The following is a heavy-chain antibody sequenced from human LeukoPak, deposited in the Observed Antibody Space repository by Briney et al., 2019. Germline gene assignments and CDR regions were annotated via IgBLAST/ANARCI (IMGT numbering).Heavy chain of an antibody. V-gene: IGHV3-33*01. CDR1: LFCLSTYA. CDR2: IWHDASHT. J-gene: IGHJ4*02. Sequence: GGSLRLSCAPSLFCLSTYARHWVRQAPGKGREWVALIWHDASHTFHTASVKGRFTNSRDNSKNTVYLQMNRLGGEDTVVYYCAREIFGSGSYPDYWGQGTLVTVSS. D-gene: IGHD3-10*01. CDR3: AREIFGSGSYPDY.